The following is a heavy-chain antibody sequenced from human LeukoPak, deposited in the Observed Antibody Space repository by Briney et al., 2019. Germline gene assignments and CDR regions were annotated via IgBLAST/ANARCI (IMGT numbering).Heavy chain of an antibody. D-gene: IGHD3-10*01. Sequence: GGSLRLSCAASGFIFSRYDVHWVRQAPGKGLEWVAYVRYDGSNKYYADSVKGRFTISRDDSRNTLYLQMNNLRAEDTAVYYCAKDRGTARSTHFDYWGQGTLVTVSS. CDR1: GFIFSRYD. V-gene: IGHV3-30*02. CDR3: AKDRGTARSTHFDY. J-gene: IGHJ4*02. CDR2: VRYDGSNK.